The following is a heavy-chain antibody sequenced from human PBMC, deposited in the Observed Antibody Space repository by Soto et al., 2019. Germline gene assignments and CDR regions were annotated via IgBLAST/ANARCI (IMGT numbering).Heavy chain of an antibody. Sequence: KLSRKAFGYSYTGDVSGRLSKTPEQGLEWMGWISAYNGNTNYAQKLQGRVTMTTDTSTSTAYMELRSLRSDDTAVYYCARDHEPIAYCSSTSCLRPLVYGMDVWGQGTTVTVSS. CDR3: ARDHEPIAYCSSTSCLRPLVYGMDV. V-gene: IGHV1-18*01. D-gene: IGHD2-2*01. CDR1: GYSYTGDV. CDR2: ISAYNGNT. J-gene: IGHJ6*02.